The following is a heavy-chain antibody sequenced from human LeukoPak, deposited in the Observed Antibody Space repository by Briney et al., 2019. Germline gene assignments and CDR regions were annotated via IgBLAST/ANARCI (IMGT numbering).Heavy chain of an antibody. CDR1: GFTFSSYE. CDR3: ARVGRDYYGSGSYYQLDY. Sequence: GGCLRLSCAASGFTFSSYEMNWVRQAPGKGLEWVSYISSSGSTIYYADSVKGRFTISRDNAKNSLYLQMNSLRAEDTAVYYCARVGRDYYGSGSYYQLDYWGQGTLVTVSS. D-gene: IGHD3-10*01. CDR2: ISSSGSTI. V-gene: IGHV3-48*03. J-gene: IGHJ4*02.